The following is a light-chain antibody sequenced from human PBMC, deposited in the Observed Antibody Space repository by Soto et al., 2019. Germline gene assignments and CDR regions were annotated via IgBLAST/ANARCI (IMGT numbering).Light chain of an antibody. CDR2: DAS. J-gene: IGKJ4*01. Sequence: EFVLTQSPGTLSLSPGERATLSCRASQTFRNNYLALYQQKPGQAPRLLIYDASSRATGIPDRFSGGGSGTDFTLTISRLEPEDFAVYYCQQFSSYPLTFGGGTKV. CDR3: QQFSSYPLT. CDR1: QTFRNNY. V-gene: IGKV3-20*01.